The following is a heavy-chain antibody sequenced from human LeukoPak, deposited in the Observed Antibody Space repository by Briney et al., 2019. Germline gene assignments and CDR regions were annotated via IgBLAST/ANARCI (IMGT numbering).Heavy chain of an antibody. Sequence: ASVKVSCKASGYTFTSYGISWVRQAPGQGLEWMGWISAYNGNTKSAQKFQGRVTMTTDTSTSTAYMEVRRQRANDTAVYYCVRDRVVVVQAEMPGDYNNGMAVGGQGTTVIVPS. CDR2: ISAYNGNT. V-gene: IGHV1-18*01. CDR1: GYTFTSYG. D-gene: IGHD2-2*01. J-gene: IGHJ6*02. CDR3: VRDRVVVVQAEMPGDYNNGMAV.